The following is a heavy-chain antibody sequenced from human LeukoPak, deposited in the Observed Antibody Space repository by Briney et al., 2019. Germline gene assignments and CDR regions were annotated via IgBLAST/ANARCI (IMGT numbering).Heavy chain of an antibody. CDR1: GFTFDDYA. CDR2: ISWNSGSI. Sequence: GRSLRLSCAASGFTFDDYAMHWVRQAPGKGLEWVSGISWNSGSIGYADSVKGRFTISRDNAKNSLYLQMNSLRAEDTALYYCAKDMESLAAAGTRAFDIWGQGTWSPSLQ. D-gene: IGHD6-13*01. J-gene: IGHJ3*02. V-gene: IGHV3-9*01. CDR3: AKDMESLAAAGTRAFDI.